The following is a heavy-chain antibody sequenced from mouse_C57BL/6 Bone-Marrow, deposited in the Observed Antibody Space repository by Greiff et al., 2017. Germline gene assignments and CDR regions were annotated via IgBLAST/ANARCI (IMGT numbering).Heavy chain of an antibody. CDR1: GYTFTSYG. J-gene: IGHJ1*03. V-gene: IGHV1-81*01. Sequence: VQLQQSGAELARPGASVKLSCKASGYTFTSYGISWVKQRTGQGLEWIGEIYPRSGNTYYNEKFNGKATLTADKSSSTAYLQLSSLTSEDTAIYYCALTPYWYFDVWGTGTTVTVAS. CDR2: IYPRSGNT. CDR3: ALTPYWYFDV. D-gene: IGHD1-1*01.